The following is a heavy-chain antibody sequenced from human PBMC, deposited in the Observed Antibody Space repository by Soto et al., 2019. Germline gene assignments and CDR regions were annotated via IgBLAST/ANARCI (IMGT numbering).Heavy chain of an antibody. D-gene: IGHD2-2*01. J-gene: IGHJ5*02. CDR2: ISYDGSNK. Sequence: GGSLRLSCAASGFTFSSYGMHWVRHAPGKGLEWVAVISYDGSNKYYADSVKGRFTISRDNSKNTLYLQMNSLRAEDTAVYYCAKDPNCSSTSCLRGGWFDPWGQGTLVTVSS. CDR3: AKDPNCSSTSCLRGGWFDP. CDR1: GFTFSSYG. V-gene: IGHV3-30*18.